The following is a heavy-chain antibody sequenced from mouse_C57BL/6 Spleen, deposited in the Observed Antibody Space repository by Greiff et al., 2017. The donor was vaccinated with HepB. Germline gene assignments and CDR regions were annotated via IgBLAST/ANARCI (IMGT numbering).Heavy chain of an antibody. CDR2: IDPSDSYT. Sequence: VQLQQSGAELVMPGASVKLSCKASGYTFTSYWMHWVKQRPGQGLEWIGEIDPSDSYTNYNQKFKGKSTLTVDKSSSTAYMQLSSLTSEDSAVYYCARRASSPYYYAMDYWGQGTSVTVSS. V-gene: IGHV1-69*01. CDR1: GYTFTSYW. CDR3: ARRASSPYYYAMDY. J-gene: IGHJ4*01. D-gene: IGHD1-1*01.